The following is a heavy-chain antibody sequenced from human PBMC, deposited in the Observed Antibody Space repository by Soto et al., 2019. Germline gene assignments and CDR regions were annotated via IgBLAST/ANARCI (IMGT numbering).Heavy chain of an antibody. Sequence: EVQLVESGGGLVQPGGSLRLSCAASGFTVSSNYMSWVRQAPGQGLEWVSVIYSGGSTYYADSVKGRFTISRDNSKNTLYLQMNSLRAEDTAVYYCARWLSGSYYAGWNWGQGTLVTVSS. CDR2: IYSGGST. V-gene: IGHV3-66*01. D-gene: IGHD1-26*01. J-gene: IGHJ4*02. CDR3: ARWLSGSYYAGWN. CDR1: GFTVSSNY.